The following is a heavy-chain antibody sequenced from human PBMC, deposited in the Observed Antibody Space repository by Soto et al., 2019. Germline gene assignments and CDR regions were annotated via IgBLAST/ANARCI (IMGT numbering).Heavy chain of an antibody. CDR3: ARSRHARLHRTVTTGPFDY. Sequence: EVQLVESGGGLVQPGGSLRLSCAASGFTFSSYSMNWVRQAPGKGLECVSYISSSSSTIYYADSVKGRFTISRDNAKNSLYLQMNSLRDEDTAVYYCARSRHARLHRTVTTGPFDYWGQGTLVTVSS. V-gene: IGHV3-48*02. D-gene: IGHD4-17*01. J-gene: IGHJ4*02. CDR2: ISSSSSTI. CDR1: GFTFSSYS.